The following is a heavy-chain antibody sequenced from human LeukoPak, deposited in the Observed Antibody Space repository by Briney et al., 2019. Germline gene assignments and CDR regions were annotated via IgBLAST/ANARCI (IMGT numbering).Heavy chain of an antibody. CDR2: ISYDGSNK. Sequence: PGGSLRLSCAASGFTFSSYAMHWVRQAPGKGLEWVAVISYDGSNKYYADSVKGRFTISRDNSKNTLYLQMNSLRAEETAVYYCARDEGDYYDSSGYYTFDYWGQGTLVTVSS. V-gene: IGHV3-30-3*01. J-gene: IGHJ4*02. D-gene: IGHD3-22*01. CDR3: ARDEGDYYDSSGYYTFDY. CDR1: GFTFSSYA.